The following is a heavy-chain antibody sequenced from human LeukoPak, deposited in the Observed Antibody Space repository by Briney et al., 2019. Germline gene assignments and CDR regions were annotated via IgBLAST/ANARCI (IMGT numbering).Heavy chain of an antibody. J-gene: IGHJ4*02. V-gene: IGHV4-59*01. CDR3: ARGGGRDGYNYEGNYFDY. Sequence: SETLSLTCTVSGGSISSYYWSWIRQPPGKGLEWIGYIYYSGSTNYNPSPKSRVTISVDTSKNQFSLKLSSVTAADTAVYYCARGGGRDGYNYEGNYFDYWGQGTLVTVSS. CDR2: IYYSGST. CDR1: GGSISSYY. D-gene: IGHD5-24*01.